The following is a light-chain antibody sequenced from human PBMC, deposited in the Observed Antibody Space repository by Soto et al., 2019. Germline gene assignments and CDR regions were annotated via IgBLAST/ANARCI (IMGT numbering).Light chain of an antibody. J-gene: IGLJ2*01. V-gene: IGLV2-11*01. CDR2: DVT. CDR1: SSDVGSYNY. Sequence: QSALTQPRSVSGSPGQSLTISCTGASSDVGSYNYVSWYQQYPGKVPKLIIYDVTKRPSGVPDRFSGSKSGNTASLSISGLQAADEADYYCCSYAGNNILVFGGGTKLTV. CDR3: CSYAGNNILV.